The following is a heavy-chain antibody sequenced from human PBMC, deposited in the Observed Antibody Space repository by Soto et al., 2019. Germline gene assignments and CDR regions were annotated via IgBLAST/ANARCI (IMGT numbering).Heavy chain of an antibody. CDR3: ARDTGGSYDY. J-gene: IGHJ4*02. D-gene: IGHD1-26*01. CDR2: TRDKPNNYAA. CDR1: GFAFDDYY. V-gene: IGHV3-72*01. Sequence: EGQLVQSGGGLVQPGGSLRLSCTASGFAFDDYYMDWVRQVPGKGLEWIGRTRDKPNNYAAEYVASVKGRFTISRDASKDSMYLQMNTVKTEDTAVYYCARDTGGSYDYWGQGALFIVSS.